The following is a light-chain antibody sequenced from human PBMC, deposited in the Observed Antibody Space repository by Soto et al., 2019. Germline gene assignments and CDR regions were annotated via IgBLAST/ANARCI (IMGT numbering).Light chain of an antibody. V-gene: IGLV4-69*01. CDR2: LNSDGSH. J-gene: IGLJ2*01. Sequence: QALVTQSPSASASLGASVKLTCTLSSGHSSYAIAWHQQQPEKGPRYLMKLNSDGSHSKGDGIPDRFSGSSSGAERYLTISSLQSEDEADYYCQTWGTGIVFGGGTKLTVL. CDR1: SGHSSYA. CDR3: QTWGTGIV.